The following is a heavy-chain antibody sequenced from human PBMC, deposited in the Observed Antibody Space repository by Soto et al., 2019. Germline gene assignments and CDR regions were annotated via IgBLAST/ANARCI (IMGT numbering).Heavy chain of an antibody. J-gene: IGHJ3*02. V-gene: IGHV3-21*01. CDR3: ARTPYCSGGSCYSGYAFDI. Sequence: PGGSLRLSCAATGFTFSTYWVHWVRQAPGKGLEWVSSISSSSSYIYYADSVKGRFTISRDNAKNSLYLQMNSLRAEDTAVYYCARTPYCSGGSCYSGYAFDIWGQGTMVTVSS. CDR2: ISSSSSYI. D-gene: IGHD2-15*01. CDR1: GFTFSTYW.